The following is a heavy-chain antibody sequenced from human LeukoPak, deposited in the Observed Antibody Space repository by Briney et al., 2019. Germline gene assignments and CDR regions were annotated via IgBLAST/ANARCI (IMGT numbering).Heavy chain of an antibody. CDR2: ISTSGESA. CDR3: ATDRGSGYHYFDH. Sequence: GGSLRLSCAVSGFALSSYAMSWVRQAPGRGLEGVSVISTSGESAYYADSVKGRFTISRDNPKNTLYLQMNSLRAEHTAVYHCATDRGSGYHYFDHWGQGTLVTVSS. J-gene: IGHJ4*02. D-gene: IGHD3-22*01. V-gene: IGHV3-23*01. CDR1: GFALSSYA.